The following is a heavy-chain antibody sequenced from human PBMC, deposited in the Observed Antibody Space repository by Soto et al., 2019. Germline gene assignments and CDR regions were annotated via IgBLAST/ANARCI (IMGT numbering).Heavy chain of an antibody. V-gene: IGHV1-2*02. CDR2: IKPNSGGT. D-gene: IGHD3-16*02. J-gene: IGHJ4*02. CDR1: GYTFTGYY. Sequence: QVQLVQSGAEVKKPGASVKVSCKASGYTFTGYYMHWVRQAPGQGLEWMGWIKPNSGGTNYAQKFQGRVTMTRDTSISTAYMELSRMRSDDTAVYYCARGYFMITFGGVIVGYWGQGTLVNVSS. CDR3: ARGYFMITFGGVIVGY.